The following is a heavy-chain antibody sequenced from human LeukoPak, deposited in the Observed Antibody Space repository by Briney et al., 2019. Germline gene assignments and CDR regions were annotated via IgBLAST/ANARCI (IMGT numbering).Heavy chain of an antibody. Sequence: GGSLRLSCAASGFTFNSYSMNWFRQAPGKGLEWVSSISSSSRFIYYADSVKGRFTISRDNAKNSLYLQMTSLRAEDTAVYYCARDKAISGSYFWTYYYYYMDVWGKGTTVTVSS. CDR3: ARDKAISGSYFWTYYYYYMDV. D-gene: IGHD1-26*01. CDR1: GFTFNSYS. V-gene: IGHV3-21*01. J-gene: IGHJ6*03. CDR2: ISSSSRFI.